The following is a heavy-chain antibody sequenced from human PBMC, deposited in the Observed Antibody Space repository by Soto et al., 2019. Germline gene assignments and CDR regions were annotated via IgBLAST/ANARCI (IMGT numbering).Heavy chain of an antibody. CDR1: GGTFSSYA. CDR3: ARGDCSGGSCYFENMDV. V-gene: IGHV1-69*13. D-gene: IGHD2-15*01. J-gene: IGHJ6*02. CDR2: IIPIFGTA. Sequence: ASVKVSCKASGGTFSSYAISWVRQAPGQGLEWMGGIIPIFGTANYAQKFQGRVTITADESTSTAYMELSSLRSEDTAVYYCARGDCSGGSCYFENMDVWGQGTTVTVSS.